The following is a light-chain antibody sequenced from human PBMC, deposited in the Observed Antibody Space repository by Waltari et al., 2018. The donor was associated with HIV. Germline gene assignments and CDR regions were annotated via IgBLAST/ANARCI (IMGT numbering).Light chain of an antibody. J-gene: IGLJ2*01. CDR3: QVWEITDDHVV. V-gene: IGLV3-21*02. Sequence: SYVLTQPPSVSVAPGQTARITCGGSRIGSKSVHWYQQKPGQAPVLVVQDDSDRPSRIPERFSGSNSGDTATLAISKVEAGDEADYYCQVWEITDDHVVFGGGTK. CDR1: RIGSKS. CDR2: DDS.